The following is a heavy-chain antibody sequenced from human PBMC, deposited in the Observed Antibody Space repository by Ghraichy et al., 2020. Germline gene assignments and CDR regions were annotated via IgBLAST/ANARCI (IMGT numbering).Heavy chain of an antibody. J-gene: IGHJ6*02. Sequence: GGSLNISCAASGFTFSSYSMDWVRQAPGKGLEWVSHISSSSSNRFYSDSVKGRFTISRDNAQNSLYLQMNSLRDEDTAVYYCARASTVKRFYYYAAMDVWGQGTTVTVSS. V-gene: IGHV3-48*02. CDR2: ISSSSSNR. CDR1: GFTFSSYS. D-gene: IGHD4-17*01. CDR3: ARASTVKRFYYYAAMDV.